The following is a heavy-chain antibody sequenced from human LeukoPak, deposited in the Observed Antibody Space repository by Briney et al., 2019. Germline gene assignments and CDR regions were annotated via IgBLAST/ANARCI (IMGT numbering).Heavy chain of an antibody. CDR3: ARDYDILTGYSMGYYYYGMDV. D-gene: IGHD3-9*01. CDR2: ISAYNGNT. Sequence: ASVKVSCKASGYTFTSYDINWVRQAPGQGLEWMGWISAYNGNTNYAQKLQGRVTMTTDTSTSTAYMELRSLRSDDTAVYYCARDYDILTGYSMGYYYYGMDVWGQGTTVTVSS. CDR1: GYTFTSYD. V-gene: IGHV1-18*01. J-gene: IGHJ6*02.